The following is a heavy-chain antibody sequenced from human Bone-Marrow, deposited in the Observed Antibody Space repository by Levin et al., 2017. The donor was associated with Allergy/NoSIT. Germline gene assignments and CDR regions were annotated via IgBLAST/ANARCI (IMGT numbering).Heavy chain of an antibody. CDR3: ARIGGEGSSLKETMVVFGFDY. J-gene: IGHJ4*02. V-gene: IGHV1-8*01. CDR1: GYTFTSYD. Sequence: PGASVKVSCKASGYTFTSYDINWVRQATGQGLEWMGWMNPNSGNTGYAQKFQGRVTMTRNTSISTAYMELSSLRSEDTAVYYCARIGGEGSSLKETMVVFGFDYWGQGTLVTVSS. D-gene: IGHD2-8*02. CDR2: MNPNSGNT.